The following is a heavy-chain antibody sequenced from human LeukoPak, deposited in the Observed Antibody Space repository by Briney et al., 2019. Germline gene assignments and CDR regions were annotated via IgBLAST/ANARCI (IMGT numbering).Heavy chain of an antibody. V-gene: IGHV2-5*02. CDR1: GFSLTTNGVG. CDR3: AHRQLLVGATVGAFDV. D-gene: IGHD1-26*01. CDR2: IYWGDVR. J-gene: IGHJ3*01. Sequence: SGPTLVNPTQTLTLTCTFSGFSLTTNGVGVGWIRQPPGKALEWLALIYWGDVRRYSPSLKSRLTITKDTSKNQVVLTMTNMDPVDTATYYCAHRQLLVGATVGAFDVWSQGTMVTVSS.